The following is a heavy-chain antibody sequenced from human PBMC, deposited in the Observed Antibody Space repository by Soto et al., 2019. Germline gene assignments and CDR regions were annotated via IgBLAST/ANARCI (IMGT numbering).Heavy chain of an antibody. Sequence: QVQLIQSEAEVKKPGSSVRVSCTASGGIFGSHGFSWVRQAPGQRLEWVGGFIPIFRTLTYTEKFHARVRIAADESTNTVYLDLSSLTSEDTAVYYCVRDRRIYYSDAHDEFVASDYEVWGQGTMVSVSS. D-gene: IGHD3-22*01. V-gene: IGHV1-69*01. CDR2: FIPIFRTL. J-gene: IGHJ3*01. CDR1: GGIFGSHG. CDR3: VRDRRIYYSDAHDEFVASDYEV.